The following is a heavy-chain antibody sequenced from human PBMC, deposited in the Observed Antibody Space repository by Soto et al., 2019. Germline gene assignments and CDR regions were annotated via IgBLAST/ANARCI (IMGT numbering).Heavy chain of an antibody. V-gene: IGHV1-8*01. Sequence: ASVKVSSKASVYTFTSYDINWVRQATGQGLEWMGWMNPNSGNTGYAQKFQGRVTMTRNTSISTAYMELSSLRSEDTAVYYCARGMQGSGSSDYWGQGTLVTVSS. CDR2: MNPNSGNT. CDR1: VYTFTSYD. J-gene: IGHJ4*02. CDR3: ARGMQGSGSSDY. D-gene: IGHD3-10*01.